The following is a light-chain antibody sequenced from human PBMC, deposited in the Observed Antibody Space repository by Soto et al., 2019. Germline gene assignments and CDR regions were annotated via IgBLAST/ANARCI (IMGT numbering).Light chain of an antibody. CDR3: QQYHDWPPYT. Sequence: EIVMTQSPATLSVSPGESATLSCRASQNINSNLAWYQQKPGQAPRLLIYRASTMATGIPARFSGSGSGTEFALTISSLQSGDFAVYYCQQYHDWPPYTFGQGTKVEI. J-gene: IGKJ2*01. CDR2: RAS. CDR1: QNINSN. V-gene: IGKV3-15*01.